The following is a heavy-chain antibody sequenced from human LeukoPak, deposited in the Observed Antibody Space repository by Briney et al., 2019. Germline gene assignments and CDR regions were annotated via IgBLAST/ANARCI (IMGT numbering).Heavy chain of an antibody. CDR2: IIPIFGTV. Sequence: SVEVSCKASGGTFSSYAISWVRQAPGQGLEWMGGIIPIFGTVNYAQKFQGRVTITADESTSTAYMELSSLRSEDTAVYYCARVRDYYDSSGYGYFDYWGQGTLVTVSS. CDR3: ARVRDYYDSSGYGYFDY. J-gene: IGHJ4*02. D-gene: IGHD3-22*01. V-gene: IGHV1-69*01. CDR1: GGTFSSYA.